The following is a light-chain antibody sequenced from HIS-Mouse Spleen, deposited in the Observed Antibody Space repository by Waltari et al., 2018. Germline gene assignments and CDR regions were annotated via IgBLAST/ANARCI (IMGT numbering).Light chain of an antibody. CDR2: EDS. J-gene: IGLJ3*02. CDR1: ALPKKY. V-gene: IGLV3-10*01. CDR3: YSTDSSGNHRRV. Sequence: SYELTQPPSVSVSPGQTARITCSGHALPKKYPYWFQQKSGQAPVLVIYEDSQRPSGIPERFSGSSSGTMATLTISGAQVEDEADYYCYSTDSSGNHRRVFGGGTKLTVL.